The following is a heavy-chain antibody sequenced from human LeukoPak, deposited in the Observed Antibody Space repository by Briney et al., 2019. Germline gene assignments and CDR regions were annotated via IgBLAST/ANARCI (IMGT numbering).Heavy chain of an antibody. CDR2: ISSSSSYI. CDR1: GFTFSSYS. V-gene: IGHV3-21*01. CDR3: AKHTASDS. D-gene: IGHD2-2*02. Sequence: GGSLRLSCAASGFTFSSYSMNWVRQAPGKGLEWVSSISSSSSYIYYADSVKGRFTISRDNAKNSLYLQMNSLRTDDTAFYYCAKHTASDSWGHGTLVTVSS. J-gene: IGHJ5*01.